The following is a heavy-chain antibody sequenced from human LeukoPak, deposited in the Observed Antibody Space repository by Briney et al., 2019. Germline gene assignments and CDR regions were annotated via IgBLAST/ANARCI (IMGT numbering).Heavy chain of an antibody. J-gene: IGHJ6*02. D-gene: IGHD2-15*01. CDR2: IYSGGST. CDR1: GFTLTSNY. Sequence: VGSLRLSCAASGFTLTSNYMSWVRQAPGKGLEWSSVIYSGGSTYYADSVKGRFTISRDNSKNTLYLQMNSLRAEDTAVYYCARDFVTGSHGIYYYYGMDVWGQGPTVSVSS. V-gene: IGHV3-66*01. CDR3: ARDFVTGSHGIYYYYGMDV.